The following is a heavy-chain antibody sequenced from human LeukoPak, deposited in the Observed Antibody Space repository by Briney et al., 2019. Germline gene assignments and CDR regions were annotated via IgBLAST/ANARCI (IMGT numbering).Heavy chain of an antibody. V-gene: IGHV4-4*07. Sequence: SETLSLTCTVSGGSISSYYWSWIRQPAGKGLEWIGRIYTSGSTNYNPSLKSRVTMSVDTSKNQFSLKLSSVTAADTAVYYCARGTYYYDSSGYHTHYYFDYWGQGTLVTVSS. CDR3: ARGTYYYDSSGYHTHYYFDY. CDR2: IYTSGST. D-gene: IGHD3-22*01. CDR1: GGSISSYY. J-gene: IGHJ4*02.